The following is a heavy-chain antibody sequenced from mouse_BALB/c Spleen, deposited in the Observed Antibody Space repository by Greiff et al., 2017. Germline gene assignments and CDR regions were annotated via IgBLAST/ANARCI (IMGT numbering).Heavy chain of an antibody. V-gene: IGHV5-6*01. CDR3: ASYGNYGYFDV. D-gene: IGHD2-1*01. J-gene: IGHJ1*01. CDR2: ISSGGSYT. Sequence: EVQGVESGGDLVKPGGSLKLSCAASGFTFSSYGMSWVRQTPDKRLEWVATISSGGSYTYYPDSVKGRFTISRDNAKNTLYLQMSSLKSEDTAMYYCASYGNYGYFDVWGAGTTVTVSS. CDR1: GFTFSSYG.